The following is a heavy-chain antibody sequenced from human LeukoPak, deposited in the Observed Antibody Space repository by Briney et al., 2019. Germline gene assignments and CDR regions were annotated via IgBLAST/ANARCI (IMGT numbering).Heavy chain of an antibody. CDR3: ARERSSWYWGIDY. V-gene: IGHV3-23*01. CDR2: ISSSGGST. CDR1: GFTLSSYA. D-gene: IGHD6-13*01. Sequence: GGSLRLSCAASGFTLSSYAMSWVRQAPGKGLQWVSGISSSGGSTYYADSVKGRFTISRDNAKNSLYLQMNSLRAEDTAVYYCARERSSWYWGIDYWGQGTLVTVSS. J-gene: IGHJ4*02.